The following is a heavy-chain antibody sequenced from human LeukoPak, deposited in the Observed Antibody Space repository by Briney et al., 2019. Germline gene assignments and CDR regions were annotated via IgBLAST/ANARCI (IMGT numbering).Heavy chain of an antibody. V-gene: IGHV3-23*01. J-gene: IGHJ4*02. D-gene: IGHD3-22*01. CDR3: AKLQKSGVSSGYSDY. CDR1: GFTFSSYA. CDR2: ISGGGGST. Sequence: PGGSLRLSCAASGFTFSSYAMSWVRQAPGKGLEWVSAISGGGGSTYYADSVKGRFTISRDNSKNTLYLQMSSLRAEDTAVYYCAKLQKSGVSSGYSDYWGQGTLVTVSS.